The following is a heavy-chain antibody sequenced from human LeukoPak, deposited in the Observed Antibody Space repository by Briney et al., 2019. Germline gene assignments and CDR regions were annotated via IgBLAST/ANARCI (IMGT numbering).Heavy chain of an antibody. CDR2: IYTSGST. V-gene: IGHV4-39*07. D-gene: IGHD1-26*01. J-gene: IGHJ4*02. Sequence: SETLPLTCTVSGGSISSSSYYWGWIRQPPGKGLEWIGRIYTSGSTNYNPSLKSRVTISIDASKDQFSLRLSSATAADTAVYYCTQGGELMNYWGQGTLVTVSS. CDR1: GGSISSSSYY. CDR3: TQGGELMNY.